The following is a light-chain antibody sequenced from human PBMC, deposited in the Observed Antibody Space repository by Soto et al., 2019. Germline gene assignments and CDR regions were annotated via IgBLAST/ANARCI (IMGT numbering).Light chain of an antibody. Sequence: QSVLTQPASVSGSPGQSITISCTGTSSDIGSNNYVSWFQQRPGKAPTLIIYEVSNRPSGVSTHFSGSKSGNTASLTISGLLPEDEAEYYCCSYTTTTRLFGGGTKLTVL. CDR3: CSYTTTTRL. CDR1: SSDIGSNNY. V-gene: IGLV2-14*01. J-gene: IGLJ3*02. CDR2: EVS.